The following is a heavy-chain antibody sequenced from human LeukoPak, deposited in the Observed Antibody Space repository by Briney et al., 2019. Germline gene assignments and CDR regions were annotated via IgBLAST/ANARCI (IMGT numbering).Heavy chain of an antibody. J-gene: IGHJ4*02. CDR1: GFTFSDYY. Sequence: PGGSLRLSCEASGFTFSDYYMSWIRQAPGKGLEWVSYISSSGSTIYYADSVKGRFTIPRDNAKNSLYLQMNSLRAEDTAVYYCAREISGERTYYFDYWGQGTLVTVSS. D-gene: IGHD1-26*01. V-gene: IGHV3-11*01. CDR3: AREISGERTYYFDY. CDR2: ISSSGSTI.